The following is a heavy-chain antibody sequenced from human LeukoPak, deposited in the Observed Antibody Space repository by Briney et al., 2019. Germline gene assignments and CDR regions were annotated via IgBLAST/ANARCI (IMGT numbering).Heavy chain of an antibody. CDR3: ARDKSSYSSSWHRFFDY. Sequence: SPRLSCAASGFTFRGYAMHWVRQAPGKGLEWVSDISSDGTNQHYADSVKGRFTISRDNSQNTLFLQMNSLRVEDVGVYYCARDKSSYSSSWHRFFDYWGQGTLVTVSA. CDR1: GFTFRGYA. V-gene: IGHV3-30*04. J-gene: IGHJ4*02. D-gene: IGHD6-13*01. CDR2: ISSDGTNQ.